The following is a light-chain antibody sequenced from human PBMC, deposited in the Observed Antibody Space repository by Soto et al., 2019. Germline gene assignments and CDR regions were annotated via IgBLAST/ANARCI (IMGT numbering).Light chain of an antibody. CDR3: QQYGASPYT. CDR1: QTVSSTY. CDR2: GAS. Sequence: PGESATLSCRASQTVSSTYLAWYQQKPGQAPRLLIYGASSRATGIPDRFSGSGSGTDFTLTISRLEPEDFAVYYCQQYGASPYTFGQGTKLEIK. V-gene: IGKV3-20*01. J-gene: IGKJ2*01.